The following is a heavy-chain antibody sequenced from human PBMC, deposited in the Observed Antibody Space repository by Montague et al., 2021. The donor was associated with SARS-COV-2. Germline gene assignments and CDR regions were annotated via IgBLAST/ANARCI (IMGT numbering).Heavy chain of an antibody. J-gene: IGHJ3*02. CDR1: GGSISRYS. V-gene: IGHV4-59*01. CDR3: ARVGRGSSWYEVAFDI. D-gene: IGHD6-13*01. CDR2: IYNSGST. Sequence: SETLSLTCTVSGGSISRYSWTWIRQPPGKGLEWIGYIYNSGSTNYNPSXXSRVTISADTSKNQFSLKLSSVAAADTAVYYCARVGRGSSWYEVAFDIWGQGTMVTVSS.